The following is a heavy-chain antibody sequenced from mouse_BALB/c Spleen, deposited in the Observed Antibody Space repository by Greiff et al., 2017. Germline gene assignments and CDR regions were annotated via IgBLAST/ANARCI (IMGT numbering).Heavy chain of an antibody. CDR2: ISYSGST. CDR1: GDSITSGY. J-gene: IGHJ4*01. CDR3: ARLVTTLYYYAMDY. V-gene: IGHV3-8*02. Sequence: EVQVVESGPSLVKPSQTLSLTCSVTGDSITSGYWNWIRKFPGNKLEYMGYISYSGSTYYNPSLKSRISITRDTSKNQYYLQLNSVTTEDTATYYCARLVTTLYYYAMDYWGQGTSVTVSS. D-gene: IGHD2-2*01.